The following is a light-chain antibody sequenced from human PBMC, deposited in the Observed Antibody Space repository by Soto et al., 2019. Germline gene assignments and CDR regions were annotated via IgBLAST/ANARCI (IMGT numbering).Light chain of an antibody. V-gene: IGLV2-14*01. CDR3: SSYTSSSTLNYV. CDR2: EVS. Sequence: QSALTQPASVSGAPGQSITISCTGTSSDVGGYNYVSWYQQHPGKAPKLMIYEVSNRPSGVSNRFSGSKSGNTDSLTISGLQAEDEADYYCSSYTSSSTLNYVFGTGTKVTV. J-gene: IGLJ1*01. CDR1: SSDVGGYNY.